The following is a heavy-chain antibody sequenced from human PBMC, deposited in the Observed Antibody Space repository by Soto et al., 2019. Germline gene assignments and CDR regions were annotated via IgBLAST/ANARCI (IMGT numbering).Heavy chain of an antibody. CDR1: GDSISDYY. J-gene: IGHJ4*02. CDR3: ARHRACYASNGLLFDY. CDR2: IYYSGNT. D-gene: IGHD3-22*01. V-gene: IGHV4-59*01. Sequence: SETLSLTCTVSGDSISDYYWSWIRQPPWKGLEWIGYIYYSGNTNYNPSRKSRVTISEDTSKNQFSLRLSSVTAAGTAVYYCARHRACYASNGLLFDYWGQGALVIVSS.